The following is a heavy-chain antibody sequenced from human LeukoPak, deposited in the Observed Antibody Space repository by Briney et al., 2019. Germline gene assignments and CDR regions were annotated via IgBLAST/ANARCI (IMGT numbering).Heavy chain of an antibody. D-gene: IGHD2-2*01. CDR1: GGTFSSYA. Sequence: SVKVSCKASGGTFSSYAISWVRQAPGQGLEWMGGIIPIFGTANYAQKFQGRVTITADKSTSTAYMELSSLRSEDTAVYYCARLGYCSSTSCRRFDPWGQGTLVTVSS. V-gene: IGHV1-69*06. J-gene: IGHJ5*02. CDR2: IIPIFGTA. CDR3: ARLGYCSSTSCRRFDP.